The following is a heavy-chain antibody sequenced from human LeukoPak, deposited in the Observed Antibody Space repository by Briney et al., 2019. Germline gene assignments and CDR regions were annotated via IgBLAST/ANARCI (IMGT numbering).Heavy chain of an antibody. Sequence: SETLSLTCTVSGDSISSSSYYWGWIRQPPGKGLEWIGSIYYSGSTYYNPSLKSRVTISVDTSKNQFSLKLSSVTAADTAVYYCARVGFPIAVAGIDYWGQGTLVTVSS. D-gene: IGHD6-19*01. CDR2: IYYSGST. J-gene: IGHJ4*02. CDR3: ARVGFPIAVAGIDY. CDR1: GDSISSSSYY. V-gene: IGHV4-39*07.